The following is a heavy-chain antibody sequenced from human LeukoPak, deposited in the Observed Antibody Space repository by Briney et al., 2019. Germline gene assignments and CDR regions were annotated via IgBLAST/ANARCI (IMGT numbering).Heavy chain of an antibody. V-gene: IGHV3-23*01. Sequence: EGSLRLSCAASGFTFSSYAMSWVRQAPGKGLEWVATISGSGGSTYYADSVKGRFTISRDNSENTLYLQMNSLRVEDTAVYYCDYRGEWGQGILVTVSS. D-gene: IGHD3-10*01. CDR1: GFTFSSYA. J-gene: IGHJ4*02. CDR2: ISGSGGST. CDR3: DYRGE.